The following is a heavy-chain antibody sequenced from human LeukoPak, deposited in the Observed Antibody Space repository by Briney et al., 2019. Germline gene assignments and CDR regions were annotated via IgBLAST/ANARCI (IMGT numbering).Heavy chain of an antibody. V-gene: IGHV3-30*03. CDR1: GFTFSSYG. CDR3: ATPVSGSYYYYGMDV. Sequence: PGRSLRLSCAASGFTFSSYGMHWVRQAPGKGLEWVAVISYDGSNKYYADSVKGRFTISRDNSKNTLYLQMNSLRAEDTAVYYCATPVSGSYYYYGMDVWGKGTTVTVSS. CDR2: ISYDGSNK. D-gene: IGHD2-15*01. J-gene: IGHJ6*04.